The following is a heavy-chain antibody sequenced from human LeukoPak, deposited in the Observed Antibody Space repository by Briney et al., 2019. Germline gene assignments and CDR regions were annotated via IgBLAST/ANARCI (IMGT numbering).Heavy chain of an antibody. CDR3: TTAMGYFDY. D-gene: IGHD3-10*01. J-gene: IGHJ4*02. CDR2: IKSKTDGGTT. Sequence: SGGSLRLSCVASGFRFSHYAMSWVRQAPGKGLEWVGRIKSKTDGGTTDYAAPVKGRFTISRDDSKNTLYLQMNSLKTEDTAVYYCTTAMGYFDYWGQGTLVTVSS. V-gene: IGHV3-15*01. CDR1: GFRFSHYA.